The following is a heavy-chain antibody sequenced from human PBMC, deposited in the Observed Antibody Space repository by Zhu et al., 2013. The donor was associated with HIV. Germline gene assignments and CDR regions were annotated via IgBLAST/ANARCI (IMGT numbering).Heavy chain of an antibody. CDR2: IIPILGIA. CDR3: AFPPKTGPYGMDV. Sequence: QVQLVQSGAEVKKPGSSVKVSCKASGGTFSSYTISWVRQAPGQGLEWMGRIIPILGIANYAQKFQGRVTITADKSTSTAYMELSSLRSEDTAVYYCAFPPKTGPYGMDVWGQGTTVTVSS. D-gene: IGHD3-9*01. CDR1: GGTFSSYT. J-gene: IGHJ6*02. V-gene: IGHV1-69*02.